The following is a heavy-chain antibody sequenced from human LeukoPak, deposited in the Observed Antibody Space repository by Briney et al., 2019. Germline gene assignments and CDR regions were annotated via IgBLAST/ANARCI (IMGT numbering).Heavy chain of an antibody. V-gene: IGHV3-49*03. CDR3: TRARPGVVVVAARGDY. J-gene: IGHJ4*02. CDR2: IRNKAYGGTT. Sequence: LSLTCAVYGGSFSTYYWNWIRQPPGKGLEWGGFIRNKAYGGTTEYAASVKGRFTISRDDSKSIAYLQMNSLKTEDTAVYYCTRARPGVVVVAARGDYWGQGTLVTVSS. CDR1: GGSFSTYY. D-gene: IGHD2-15*01.